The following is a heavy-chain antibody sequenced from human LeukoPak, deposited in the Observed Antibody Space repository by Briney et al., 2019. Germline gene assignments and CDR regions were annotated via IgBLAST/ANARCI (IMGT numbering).Heavy chain of an antibody. V-gene: IGHV5-51*01. CDR1: GYSFTSYW. CDR3: ARLRDIVATIHQEYYFDY. D-gene: IGHD5-12*01. CDR2: IYPGDSDI. J-gene: IGHJ4*02. Sequence: GESLKISWKGSGYSFTSYWIGWVSQMPGKGLEWMGIIYPGDSDIRYSPSFQGRVTISADKSISTAYLQWSSMKASDSAMYYCARLRDIVATIHQEYYFDYWGQGTLVTVSS.